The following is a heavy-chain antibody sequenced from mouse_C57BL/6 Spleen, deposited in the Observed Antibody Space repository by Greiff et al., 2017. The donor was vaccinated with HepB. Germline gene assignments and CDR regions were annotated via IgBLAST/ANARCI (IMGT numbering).Heavy chain of an antibody. J-gene: IGHJ2*01. CDR3: ARLRDDGYFDY. CDR1: GYTFTDYY. CDR2: INPNNGGT. Sequence: VQLQQSGPELVKPGASVKISCKASGYTFTDYYMNWVKQSHGKSLEWIGDINPNNGGTSYNQKFKGKATLTVDKSSSTAYMELRSLTSEDSAVYYCARLRDDGYFDYWGQGTTLTVSS. V-gene: IGHV1-26*01. D-gene: IGHD2-3*01.